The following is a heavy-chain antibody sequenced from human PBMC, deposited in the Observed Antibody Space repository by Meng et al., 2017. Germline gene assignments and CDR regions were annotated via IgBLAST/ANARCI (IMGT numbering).Heavy chain of an antibody. D-gene: IGHD3-10*01. V-gene: IGHV2-5*01. CDR2: IYWNDDK. Sequence: SGPTLVKPTQTLTLTCTFSGFSLSTSGVGVGWIRQPPGKALEWLALIYWNDDKRYSPSLKSRLTITKDTSKNQVVLTMTNMDPVDTATYYCAHRMVREISDAFDIWGQGTMVTVSS. CDR1: GFSLSTSGVG. J-gene: IGHJ3*02. CDR3: AHRMVREISDAFDI.